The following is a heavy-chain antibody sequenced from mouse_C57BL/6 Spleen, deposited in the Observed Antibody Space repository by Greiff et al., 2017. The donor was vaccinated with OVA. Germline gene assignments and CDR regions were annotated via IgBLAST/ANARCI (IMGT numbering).Heavy chain of an antibody. D-gene: IGHD1-2*01. Sequence: EVKLVESGGGLVKPGGSLKLSCAASGFTFSDYGMHWVRQAPEKGLEWVAYISSGSSTIYYAATVKGRFTISRDNAKNTLFLQMTSLRSEDTAMYYCARPLVTTALYYFDYWGQGTTLTVSS. J-gene: IGHJ2*01. V-gene: IGHV5-17*01. CDR3: ARPLVTTALYYFDY. CDR2: ISSGSSTI. CDR1: GFTFSDYG.